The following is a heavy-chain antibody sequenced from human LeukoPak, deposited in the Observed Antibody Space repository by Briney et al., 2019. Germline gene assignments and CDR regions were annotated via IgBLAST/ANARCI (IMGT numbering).Heavy chain of an antibody. CDR3: ARDGYSYVAFDY. D-gene: IGHD5-18*01. V-gene: IGHV1-8*01. CDR1: GYTFTSYD. CDR2: MNPNSGNT. Sequence: WASVKVSCKASGYTFTSYDINWVRQATGQGLEWMGWMNPNSGNTGYAQKFQGRVTMTRNTSISTAYMELSSLRSEDTAVYYCARDGYSYVAFDYWGQGTLVTVSS. J-gene: IGHJ4*02.